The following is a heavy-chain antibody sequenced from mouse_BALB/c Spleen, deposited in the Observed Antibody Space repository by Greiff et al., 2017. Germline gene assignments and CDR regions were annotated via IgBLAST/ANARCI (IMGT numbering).Heavy chain of an antibody. CDR3: AKPDDTTVVAPFAY. D-gene: IGHD1-1*01. CDR2: IWGDGST. Sequence: VKLMESGPGLVAPSQSLSITCTVSGFSLTSYGVSWVRQPPGKGLEWLGVIWGDGSTNYHSALISRLSISKDNSKSQVFLKLNSLQTDDTATYYCAKPDDTTVVAPFAYWGQGTLVTVSA. J-gene: IGHJ3*01. V-gene: IGHV2-3*01. CDR1: GFSLTSYG.